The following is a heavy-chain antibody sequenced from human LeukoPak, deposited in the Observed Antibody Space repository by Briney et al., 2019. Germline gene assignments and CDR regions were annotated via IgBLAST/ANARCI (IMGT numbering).Heavy chain of an antibody. CDR3: ARGGTVRNGMDV. CDR2: IYYSGST. D-gene: IGHD1-26*01. V-gene: IGHV4-59*01. J-gene: IGHJ6*02. Sequence: PSETLSLTRTVSGGSISSYYWSRIRQPPGKGLEWIGYIYYSGSTNYNPSLKSRVTISVDTSRNQFSLKLSSVTAADTAVYYCARGGTVRNGMDVWGQGTTVTVSS. CDR1: GGSISSYY.